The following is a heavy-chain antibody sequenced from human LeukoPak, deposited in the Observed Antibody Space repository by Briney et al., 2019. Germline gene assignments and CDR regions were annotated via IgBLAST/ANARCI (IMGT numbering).Heavy chain of an antibody. Sequence: SETLSLTCSVSGGSTSTSTSYWGWVRQHPGKGLEWIGSIHYSGSTYKNPSLKSRVTISMDTSRSQFSLKVTSLTAADSAVYFCARESSSSRYFMDVWGRGTTVTVSS. V-gene: IGHV4-39*07. D-gene: IGHD6-6*01. J-gene: IGHJ6*03. CDR1: GGSTSTSTSY. CDR2: IHYSGST. CDR3: ARESSSSRYFMDV.